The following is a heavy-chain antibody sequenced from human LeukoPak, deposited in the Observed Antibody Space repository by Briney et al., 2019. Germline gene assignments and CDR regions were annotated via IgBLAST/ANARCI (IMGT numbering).Heavy chain of an antibody. CDR1: GFTFSSYA. CDR2: ISGSGGST. J-gene: IGHJ4*02. CDR3: AREFITIFGVVTEAFDY. Sequence: GGSLRLSCAASGFTFSSYAMSWVRQAPGKGLEWVSAISGSGGSTYYADSVKGRFTISRDNSKNTLYLQMNSLRAEDTAVYYCAREFITIFGVVTEAFDYWGQGTLVTVSS. V-gene: IGHV3-23*01. D-gene: IGHD3-3*01.